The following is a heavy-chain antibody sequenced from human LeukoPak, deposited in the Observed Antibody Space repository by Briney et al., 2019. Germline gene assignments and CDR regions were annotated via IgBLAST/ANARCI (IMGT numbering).Heavy chain of an antibody. CDR1: GGSISSYY. CDR3: ARGRSSSWYWGNWFDP. D-gene: IGHD6-13*01. V-gene: IGHV4-34*01. Sequence: SETLSLTCTVSGGSISSYYWSWIRQPPGKGLEWIGEINHSGSTNYNPSLKSRVTISVDTSKNQFSLKLSSVTAADTAVYYCARGRSSSWYWGNWFDPWGQGTLVTVSS. CDR2: INHSGST. J-gene: IGHJ5*02.